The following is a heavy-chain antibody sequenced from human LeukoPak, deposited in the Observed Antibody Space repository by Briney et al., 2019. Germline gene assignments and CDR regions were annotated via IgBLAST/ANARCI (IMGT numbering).Heavy chain of an antibody. CDR3: AKGGLGSAFDY. J-gene: IGHJ4*02. CDR1: GYIVSSNY. Sequence: PGGSLRLSCAASGYIVSSNYMSWVRQAPGKGLEWVSVIYAGGSTYYADSVKGRFTISRDNSKATLSLQMDSLRAEDTAVYFCAKGGLGSAFDYWGQGTRVTVSS. CDR2: IYAGGST. D-gene: IGHD3/OR15-3a*01. V-gene: IGHV3-66*01.